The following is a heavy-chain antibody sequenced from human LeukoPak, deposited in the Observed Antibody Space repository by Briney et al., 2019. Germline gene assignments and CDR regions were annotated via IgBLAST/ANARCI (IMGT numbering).Heavy chain of an antibody. CDR2: IYPRDGST. Sequence: ASVKVSCKASGYTFTSNYIHWVRQAPGQGLEWMGMIYPRDGSTSYAQKFQGRVTITADESTSTAYMELSSLRSEDTAVYYCARGGAAYCGGDCYFDYWGQGTLVTVSS. CDR3: ARGGAAYCGGDCYFDY. D-gene: IGHD2-21*02. CDR1: GYTFTSNY. J-gene: IGHJ4*02. V-gene: IGHV1-46*01.